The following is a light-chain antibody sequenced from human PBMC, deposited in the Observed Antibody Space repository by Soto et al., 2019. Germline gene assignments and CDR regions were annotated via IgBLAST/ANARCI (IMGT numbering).Light chain of an antibody. CDR3: QHYGSSPRT. Sequence: EIVLTQSPGTLSLSPGERATLSCRASQGVYNYLAWYQQKPGQAPRLLIYDASSRATGIPDKFSGSGSGTDFTLTINRLEHEDSAVYYCQHYGSSPRTFGQGTKLEIK. CDR2: DAS. J-gene: IGKJ2*01. V-gene: IGKV3-20*01. CDR1: QGVYNY.